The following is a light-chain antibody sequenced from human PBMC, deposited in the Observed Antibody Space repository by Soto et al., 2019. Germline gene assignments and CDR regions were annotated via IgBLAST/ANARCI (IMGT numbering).Light chain of an antibody. Sequence: QSVLAQPPSASGAPGQRVTISCSGSSANIGSNYVYWYQQLPGTAPKLLIYRNDQRRSGVPDRFSGSKSGTSVSLAISGLRSEDEANYYCAAWDDSLSGVLFXGGTKVTVL. V-gene: IGLV1-47*01. J-gene: IGLJ2*01. CDR3: AAWDDSLSGVL. CDR1: SANIGSNY. CDR2: RND.